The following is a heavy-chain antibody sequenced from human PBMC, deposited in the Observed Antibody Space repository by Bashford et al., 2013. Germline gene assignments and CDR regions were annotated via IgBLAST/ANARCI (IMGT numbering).Heavy chain of an antibody. CDR3: ARAGGLYEGVNYGMDV. CDR2: IYYSGST. CDR1: GGSISSGDYY. J-gene: IGHJ6*02. V-gene: IGHV4-30-4*01. D-gene: IGHD5/OR15-5a*01. Sequence: SETLSLTCTVSGGSISSGDYYWSWIRQPPGKGLEWIGHIYYSGSTYYNPSLKSRVTMSVDTSKNQFSLKLSSVTAADTAVFYCARAGGLYEGVNYGMDVWGQGTTVTVSS.